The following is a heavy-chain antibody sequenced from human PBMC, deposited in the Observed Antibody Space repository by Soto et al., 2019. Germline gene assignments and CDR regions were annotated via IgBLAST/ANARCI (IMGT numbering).Heavy chain of an antibody. J-gene: IGHJ4*01. V-gene: IGHV4-34*01. D-gene: IGHD3-9*01. Sequence: PSETLSLTCAVYGGSFRGYYWSWIRQPPGKGLEWIGEINHSGSTKYNPSLKSRVTISVDTSKNQFSLKLTSVTAADTAVFYCARGDILTGYSYWGHGTLVTVSS. CDR1: GGSFRGYY. CDR3: ARGDILTGYSY. CDR2: INHSGST.